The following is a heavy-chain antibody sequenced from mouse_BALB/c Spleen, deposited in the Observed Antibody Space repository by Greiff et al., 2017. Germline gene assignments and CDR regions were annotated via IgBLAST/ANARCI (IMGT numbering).Heavy chain of an antibody. J-gene: IGHJ2*01. CDR3: ARSGDGYYYFDY. D-gene: IGHD2-3*01. CDR1: GYSITSDYA. V-gene: IGHV3-2*02. CDR2: ISYSGST. Sequence: EVKLVESGPGLVKPSQSLSLTCTVTGYSITSDYAWNWIRQFPGNKLEWMGYISYSGSTSYNPSLKSRISITRDTSKNQFFLQLNSVTTEDTATYYCARSGDGYYYFDYWGQGTTLTVSS.